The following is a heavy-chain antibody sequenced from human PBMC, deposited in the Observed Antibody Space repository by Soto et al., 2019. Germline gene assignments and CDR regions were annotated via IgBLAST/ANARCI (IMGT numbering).Heavy chain of an antibody. CDR3: AKESWQQLVVYYFDY. V-gene: IGHV3-30*18. J-gene: IGHJ4*02. CDR1: GFTFSSYG. D-gene: IGHD6-13*01. CDR2: ISYDESNK. Sequence: GGSLRLSCAASGFTFSSYGMHWVRQAPGKGLEWVAVISYDESNKYYADSVKGQFTISRDNSKNTLYLQMNSLRAEDTAVYYCAKESWQQLVVYYFDYWGQGTLVTVSS.